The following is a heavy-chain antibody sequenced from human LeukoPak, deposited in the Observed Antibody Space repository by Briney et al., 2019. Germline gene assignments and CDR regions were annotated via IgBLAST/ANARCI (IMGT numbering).Heavy chain of an antibody. Sequence: GRSLRLSCAAPGFTFSSYAMHWVRQAPGKGLEWVSAISGSGGSTYYADSVKGRFTISRDNSKNTLYLQMNSLRAEDTAVYYCAKDIYDSSGYYYLPSTTFDYWGQGTLVTVSS. D-gene: IGHD3-22*01. J-gene: IGHJ4*02. CDR1: GFTFSSYA. CDR2: ISGSGGST. CDR3: AKDIYDSSGYYYLPSTTFDY. V-gene: IGHV3-23*01.